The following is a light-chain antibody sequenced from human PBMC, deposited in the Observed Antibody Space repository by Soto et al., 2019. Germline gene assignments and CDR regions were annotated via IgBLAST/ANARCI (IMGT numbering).Light chain of an antibody. CDR3: QQSYSTPIT. V-gene: IGKV1-39*01. CDR1: QSISSY. CDR2: AAS. Sequence: DIQMTQSPSSLSASVGDRVTITCRASQSISSYLNWYQQKPGKAPKLLIYAASSLQSGVPSRFSVSGSVTDFTLTISILQPEDFVTYYCQQSYSTPITFGQGTRLEIK. J-gene: IGKJ5*01.